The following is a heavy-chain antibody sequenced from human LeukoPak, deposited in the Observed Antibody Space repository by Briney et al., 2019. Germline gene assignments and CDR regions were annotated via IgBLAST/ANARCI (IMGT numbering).Heavy chain of an antibody. Sequence: EASVTVSFKASGYTFTDYYMHWVRQAPRQGLEWMGWINPNSGVTNYAQKFQGWVTMTRDTSISTAYMELSRLKYDDTAVYYCARDRRFGAYWYFDIWGRGTLVTVSS. CDR3: ARDRRFGAYWYFDI. CDR2: INPNSGVT. V-gene: IGHV1-2*04. D-gene: IGHD3-10*01. J-gene: IGHJ2*01. CDR1: GYTFTDYY.